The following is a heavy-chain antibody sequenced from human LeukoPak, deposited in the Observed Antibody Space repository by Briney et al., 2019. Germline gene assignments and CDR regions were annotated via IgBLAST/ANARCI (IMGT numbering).Heavy chain of an antibody. CDR1: GYTFTSYD. J-gene: IGHJ4*02. V-gene: IGHV1-8*01. CDR2: MNPNSGNT. D-gene: IGHD3-16*01. Sequence: ASVKVSCKASGYTFTSYDINWVRQATGQGLEWMGWMNPNSGNTGYAQKLQGRVTMTTDTSTSTAYMELRSLRSDDTAVYYCARLPIGAWDFDYWGQGTLVTASS. CDR3: ARLPIGAWDFDY.